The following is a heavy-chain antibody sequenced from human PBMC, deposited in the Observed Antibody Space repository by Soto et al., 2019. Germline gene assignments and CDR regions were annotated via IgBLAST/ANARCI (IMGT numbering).Heavy chain of an antibody. Sequence: DVQVVQSGGGLVQPGGSLKLSCAASGFAFNDSAMHWVRQASGKGLEWVARVRSKSNNYATAYPASVKGRFIVSRDDSMGTTSLQVNSLKPKDTAIYYCTNNFVWGQGVLVTVS. CDR1: GFAFNDSA. V-gene: IGHV3-73*01. CDR3: TNNFV. CDR2: VRSKSNNYAT. D-gene: IGHD2-15*01. J-gene: IGHJ4*02.